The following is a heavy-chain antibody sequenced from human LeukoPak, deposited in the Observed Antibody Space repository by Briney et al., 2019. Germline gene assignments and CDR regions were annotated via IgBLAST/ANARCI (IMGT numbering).Heavy chain of an antibody. D-gene: IGHD1-1*01. V-gene: IGHV4-34*01. J-gene: IGHJ3*02. CDR3: AGTTPLRYAFDI. Sequence: SETLSLTCAVYGGSFSGYYWGWIRQPPGKGLEWIGGIYYSGSTYYNPSLTSRVTISVDTSKNQFSLKLSSVTAADTAVYYCAGTTPLRYAFDIWGQGTMVTVSS. CDR2: IYYSGST. CDR1: GGSFSGYY.